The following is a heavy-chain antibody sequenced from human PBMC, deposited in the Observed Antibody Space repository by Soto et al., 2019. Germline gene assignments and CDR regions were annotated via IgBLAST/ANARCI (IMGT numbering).Heavy chain of an antibody. Sequence: QVQLQESGPGLVKPSETLSLTCTVSGGSISSYYWSWIRQPPGKGLEWIGYIYYSGSTNYNPSLKSRVTISVDPSKNRFSRKLSSVTAADAAVYYCARLAAPGYSYGEFDYWGQGTLVTVSS. D-gene: IGHD5-18*01. CDR3: ARLAAPGYSYGEFDY. J-gene: IGHJ4*02. CDR2: IYYSGST. CDR1: GGSISSYY. V-gene: IGHV4-59*08.